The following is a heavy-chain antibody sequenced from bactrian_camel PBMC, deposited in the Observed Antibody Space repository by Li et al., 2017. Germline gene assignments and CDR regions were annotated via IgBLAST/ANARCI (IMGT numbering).Heavy chain of an antibody. CDR3: AAAGEKRVKEWLGLGCFGY. D-gene: IGHD5*01. Sequence: HVQLVESGGGSVQVGGSLRLSCVASVDTIGRYCMGWFRQIPDKEREGVAGLESDGSTAYADSVKGRFTISRDNSKNTLYLQMNSLKPEDTAVYYCAAAGEKRVKEWLGLGCFGYWSQGTQVTVS. CDR1: VDTIGRYC. J-gene: IGHJ6*01. V-gene: IGHV3S55*01. CDR2: LESDGST.